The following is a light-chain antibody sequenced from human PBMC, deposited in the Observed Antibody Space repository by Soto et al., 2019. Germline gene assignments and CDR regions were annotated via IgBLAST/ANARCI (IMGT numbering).Light chain of an antibody. CDR3: QSYDSSLSAPDV. CDR1: SSNIGAGYD. CDR2: GNN. V-gene: IGLV1-40*01. Sequence: QAVVTQPPSVSGAPGQRVTISCTGSSSNIGAGYDVHWYQQLPGTAPKLLIYGNNNRPSGVPDRFSGSRSGTSASLAITGLQAEDEADYYCQSYDSSLSAPDVFGTGTKLTVL. J-gene: IGLJ1*01.